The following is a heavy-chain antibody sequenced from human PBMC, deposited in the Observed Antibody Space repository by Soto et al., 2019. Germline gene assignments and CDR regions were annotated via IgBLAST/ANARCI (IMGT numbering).Heavy chain of an antibody. D-gene: IGHD2-21*01. Sequence: GGSLRLSCAASGFTFSSYAMSWVRQAPGKGLEWVSAISGSGGSTYYADSVRGRFTISRDNSKNTLYLQMNSLRAEDTAIYYCAKDSRIVRYLYDYWGPGTLVTVFS. J-gene: IGHJ4*02. CDR1: GFTFSSYA. CDR3: AKDSRIVRYLYDY. CDR2: ISGSGGST. V-gene: IGHV3-23*01.